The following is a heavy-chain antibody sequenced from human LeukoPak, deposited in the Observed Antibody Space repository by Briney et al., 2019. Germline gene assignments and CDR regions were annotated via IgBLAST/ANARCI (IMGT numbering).Heavy chain of an antibody. CDR2: IYYSGST. V-gene: IGHV4-59*01. D-gene: IGHD1-1*01. CDR1: GGSISSYY. Sequence: ETLSLTCTVSGGSISSYYWSWIRQPPGKGLEWIGYIYYSGSTNYNPSLKSRVTISVDTSKNQFSLKLSSVTAADTAVYYCAREFGTEAFDIWGQGTMVTVSS. J-gene: IGHJ3*02. CDR3: AREFGTEAFDI.